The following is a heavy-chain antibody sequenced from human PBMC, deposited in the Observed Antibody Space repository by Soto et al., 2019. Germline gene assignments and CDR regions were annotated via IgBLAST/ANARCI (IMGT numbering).Heavy chain of an antibody. CDR2: INHSGST. J-gene: IGHJ4*02. CDR3: ARGWGPRYLDY. CDR1: GGSVDSNRYY. Sequence: PSETLSLTCTVSGGSVDSNRYYWAWIRQPPGKGLEWIGEINHSGSTNYNPSLKSRVTISVDTSKNQFSLKLSSVTAADTAVYYCARGWGPRYLDYWGQGTLVTVSS. V-gene: IGHV4-39*07. D-gene: IGHD3-16*01.